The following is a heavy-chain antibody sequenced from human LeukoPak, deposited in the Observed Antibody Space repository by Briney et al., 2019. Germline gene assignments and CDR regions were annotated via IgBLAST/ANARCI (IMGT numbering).Heavy chain of an antibody. Sequence: SQTLSLTCEVSGASVTATYYYWTWIPQRPGKGPEGIGHIHFSGTVYHSPSLQSRASISRDAAKNHFCLRLSSLTTAETAVYFCSGGKDDSKIHHWGQGTLVAVSS. CDR2: IHFSGTV. V-gene: IGHV4-31*11. CDR3: SGGKDDSKIHH. D-gene: IGHD3-22*01. J-gene: IGHJ1*01. CDR1: GASVTATYYY.